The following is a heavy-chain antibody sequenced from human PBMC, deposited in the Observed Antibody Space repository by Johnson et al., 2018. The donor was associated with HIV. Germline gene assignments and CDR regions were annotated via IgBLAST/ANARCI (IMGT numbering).Heavy chain of an antibody. CDR3: AKVRRGSSWYIAFDI. J-gene: IGHJ3*02. CDR2: IRYDGGNK. Sequence: QVQLVESGGGVVQPGGSLRLSCAASGFTFSSYGMHWVRQAPGKGLEWVAFIRYDGGNKYYADSVKGRFTISRDNSKNTLYLQMNSLRAEDTAVYYCAKVRRGSSWYIAFDIWGQGTMVTVSS. CDR1: GFTFSSYG. V-gene: IGHV3-30*02. D-gene: IGHD6-13*01.